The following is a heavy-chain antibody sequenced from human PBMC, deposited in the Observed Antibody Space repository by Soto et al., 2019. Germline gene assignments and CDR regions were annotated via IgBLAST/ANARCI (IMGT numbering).Heavy chain of an antibody. V-gene: IGHV1-2*02. D-gene: IGHD2-15*01. CDR3: ARVLTVGYCSGGSCTGAYYYYGMDV. CDR2: INPNSGGT. CDR1: GYTFTGYY. J-gene: IGHJ6*02. Sequence: EASVKVSCKASGYTFTGYYMQWVRQAPGQGLEWMGWINPNSGGTNYAQKFQGRVTMTRDTSISTAYMELSRLRSDDTAVYYCARVLTVGYCSGGSCTGAYYYYGMDVWGQGTTVTVSS.